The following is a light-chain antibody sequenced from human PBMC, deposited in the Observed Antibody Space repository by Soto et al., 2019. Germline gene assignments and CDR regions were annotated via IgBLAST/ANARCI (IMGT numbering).Light chain of an antibody. CDR3: QQYNIYSET. V-gene: IGKV1-5*03. J-gene: IGKJ1*01. CDR2: KAS. CDR1: QSISSW. Sequence: DIQMTQSPSTLSASVGDRVTITCRASQSISSWLAWYQQKPGKALKLLIYKASTLESGVPSRFSGSGSGTEFTLTISSLQPDDFATYYCQQYNIYSETFGQGTKVEAK.